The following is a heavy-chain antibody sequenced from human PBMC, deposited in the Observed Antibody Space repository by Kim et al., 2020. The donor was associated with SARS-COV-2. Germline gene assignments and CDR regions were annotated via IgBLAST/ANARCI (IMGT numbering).Heavy chain of an antibody. D-gene: IGHD1-26*01. Sequence: YNADFVKGRFTISRDNSKNTLYLQMNSLTDEDTAVYYCARVVGWFYGMDVWGQGTTVTVSS. CDR3: ARVVGWFYGMDV. J-gene: IGHJ6*02. V-gene: IGHV3-30*01.